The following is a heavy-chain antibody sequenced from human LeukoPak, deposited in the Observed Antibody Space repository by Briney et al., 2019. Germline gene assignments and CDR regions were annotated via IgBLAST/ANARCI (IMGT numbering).Heavy chain of an antibody. J-gene: IGHJ4*02. D-gene: IGHD1-26*01. CDR1: GGSISSYC. CDR2: IYYSGST. CDR3: ARGVGATYYFDY. V-gene: IGHV4-59*01. Sequence: SETLSLTCTVSGGSISSYCWSWIRQPPGKGLEWIGYIYYSGSTNYNPSLKSRVTISVDTSKNQFSLKLSSVTAADTAVYYCARGVGATYYFDYWGQGTLVTVSS.